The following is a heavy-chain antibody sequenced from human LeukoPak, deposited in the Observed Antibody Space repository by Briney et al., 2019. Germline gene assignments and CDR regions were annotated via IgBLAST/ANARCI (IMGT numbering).Heavy chain of an antibody. CDR1: GYSFTSYG. D-gene: IGHD1-26*01. Sequence: ASVKVSCKASGYSFTSYGITWVRQAPGQGLEWVGYISAYSGNTQSGQNVQGRVTMTTDASTGTAYMELRSLKSDDTAVYFCASGSYYPFDFWGQGTLVTVSS. V-gene: IGHV1-18*01. J-gene: IGHJ4*02. CDR3: ASGSYYPFDF. CDR2: ISAYSGNT.